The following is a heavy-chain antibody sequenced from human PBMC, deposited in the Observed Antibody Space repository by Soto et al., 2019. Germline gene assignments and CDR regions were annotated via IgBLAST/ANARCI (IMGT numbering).Heavy chain of an antibody. V-gene: IGHV1-46*01. J-gene: IGHJ6*02. Sequence: ASVKVSCKASGYTFTSYYMHWVRQAPGQGLEWMGIINPSGGSTSYAQKFQGRVTMTRDTSTSTVYMELSSLRSEDTAVYYCARGVNLNYYYYYGMDVWGQGTTVTVSS. CDR2: INPSGGST. D-gene: IGHD3-3*01. CDR1: GYTFTSYY. CDR3: ARGVNLNYYYYYGMDV.